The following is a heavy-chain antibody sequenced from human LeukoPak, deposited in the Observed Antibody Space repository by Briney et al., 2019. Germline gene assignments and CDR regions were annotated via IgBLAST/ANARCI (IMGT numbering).Heavy chain of an antibody. CDR3: ARAPYSSSWYLDY. D-gene: IGHD6-13*01. V-gene: IGHV1-69*04. CDR2: IIPILGIA. J-gene: IGHJ4*02. Sequence: GRIIPILGIANYAQKFQGRVTITADKSTSTAYMELSSLRSEDTAVYYCARAPYSSSWYLDYWGQGTLVTVSS.